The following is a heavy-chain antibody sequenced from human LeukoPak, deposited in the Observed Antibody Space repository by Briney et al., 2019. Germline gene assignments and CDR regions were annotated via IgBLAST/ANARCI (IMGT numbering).Heavy chain of an antibody. V-gene: IGHV1-2*06. CDR2: INPKSGGT. CDR1: GDTLTGYY. J-gene: IGHJ5*02. Sequence: ASVKVSCNASGDTLTGYYMQWVRQAPGQGLEWMGRINPKSGGTNYAQKFQGRVTMTRDTSISTAYMELSGLRSDDAAVYYCARGSDDGENWFDPWGQGTLVTVSS. D-gene: IGHD3-10*01. CDR3: ARGSDDGENWFDP.